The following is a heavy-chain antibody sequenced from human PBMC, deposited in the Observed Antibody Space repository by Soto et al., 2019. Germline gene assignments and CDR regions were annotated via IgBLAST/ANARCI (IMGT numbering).Heavy chain of an antibody. CDR3: ARAPYRGTNSRGALGI. J-gene: IGHJ3*02. V-gene: IGHV4-30-4*01. CDR1: GDPISSGDYY. CDR2: IYYSGTT. D-gene: IGHD2-8*01. Sequence: QVQLQESGPGLVKPSQTLSLTCTVSGDPISSGDYYWSWIRQPPGKGLEWIGYIYYSGTTYYSPSPQRRVTMSVDSSKNQFSLELSSITGADTGVSFCARAPYRGTNSRGALGIWGQWTMVTVSS.